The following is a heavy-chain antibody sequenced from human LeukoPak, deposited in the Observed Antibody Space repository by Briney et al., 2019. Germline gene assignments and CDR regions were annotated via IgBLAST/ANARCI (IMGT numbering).Heavy chain of an antibody. CDR2: INHSGST. J-gene: IGHJ3*02. CDR3: ATTSGWPVDAFDI. Sequence: PSETLSLTCAVYGVSFSGYYWSWIRQPPGKGLEWMGEINHSGSTHYNPSLKTRVTISLDTSKNQFSLKLSSVTAADTAVYYCATTSGWPVDAFDIWGQGTMVTVSS. CDR1: GVSFSGYY. D-gene: IGHD6-19*01. V-gene: IGHV4-34*01.